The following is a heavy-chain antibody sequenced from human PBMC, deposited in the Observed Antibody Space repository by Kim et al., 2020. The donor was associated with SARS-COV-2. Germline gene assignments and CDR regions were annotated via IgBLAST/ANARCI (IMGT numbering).Heavy chain of an antibody. J-gene: IGHJ4*02. CDR3: AKDIGIAVAASEDY. Sequence: ADSVKGRFTISRDNSKNSLYLQMNSLRTEDTALYYCAKDIGIAVAASEDYWGQGTLVTVSS. D-gene: IGHD6-19*01. V-gene: IGHV3-43*01.